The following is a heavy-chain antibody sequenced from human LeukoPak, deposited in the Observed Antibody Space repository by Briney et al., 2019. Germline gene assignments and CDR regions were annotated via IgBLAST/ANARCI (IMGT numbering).Heavy chain of an antibody. D-gene: IGHD3/OR15-3a*01. CDR1: GGSLSSNGYY. J-gene: IGHJ4*02. Sequence: SETLSLTCTVSGGSLSSNGYYWGWIRQPPGKGLEWIGSMSYSGNTYYNASLKSQVSISIDTSKNQFSLRLTSVTAADTAVYYCARQTGSGLFILPGGQGTLVTVSS. V-gene: IGHV4-39*01. CDR2: MSYSGNT. CDR3: ARQTGSGLFILP.